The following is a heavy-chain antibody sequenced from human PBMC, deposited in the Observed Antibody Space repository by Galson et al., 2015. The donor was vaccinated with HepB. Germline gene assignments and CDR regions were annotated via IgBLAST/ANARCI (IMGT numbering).Heavy chain of an antibody. D-gene: IGHD2-2*01. Sequence: SVKVSCKASGYTFTSYYLHWVRQAPGQGLEWMGIINPSGGNTKYAQKFQGRVTMTRDTSTSTVYMELSSLRSEDTAVYYCARRGIVVVPVAKEPYYYMDVWGKGTTVTVSS. V-gene: IGHV1-46*01. CDR1: GYTFTSYY. CDR3: ARRGIVVVPVAKEPYYYMDV. J-gene: IGHJ6*03. CDR2: INPSGGNT.